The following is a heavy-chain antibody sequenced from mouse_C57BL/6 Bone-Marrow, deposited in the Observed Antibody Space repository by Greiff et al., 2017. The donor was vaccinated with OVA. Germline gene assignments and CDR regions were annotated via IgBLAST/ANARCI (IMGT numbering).Heavy chain of an antibody. CDR3: AKKGMDYGYYYAMDY. CDR1: GFSLTSYG. V-gene: IGHV2-5*01. CDR2: IWRGGST. D-gene: IGHD2-4*01. Sequence: QVQLQQSGPGLVQPSQSLSITCTVSGFSLTSYGVHWVRQSPGKGLEWLGVIWRGGSTDYNAAFMSRLSITKDNSKSQVFFKRSSLQADDAAIYYSAKKGMDYGYYYAMDYWGQGTSVTVSS. J-gene: IGHJ4*01.